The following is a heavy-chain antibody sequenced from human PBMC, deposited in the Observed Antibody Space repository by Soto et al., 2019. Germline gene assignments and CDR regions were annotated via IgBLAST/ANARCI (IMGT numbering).Heavy chain of an antibody. D-gene: IGHD5-18*01. CDR2: ISAYNGNT. CDR3: ARGYKVGYGMDY. CDR1: GYTFTSYY. V-gene: IGHV1-18*04. Sequence: ASVKVSCKVSGYTFTSYYMHWVRQAPGQGLEWMGWISAYNGNTNYAQKLQGRVTMTTDTSTSTAYMELRSLRSDDTAVYYCARGYKVGYGMDYWGQGTLVTVSS. J-gene: IGHJ4*02.